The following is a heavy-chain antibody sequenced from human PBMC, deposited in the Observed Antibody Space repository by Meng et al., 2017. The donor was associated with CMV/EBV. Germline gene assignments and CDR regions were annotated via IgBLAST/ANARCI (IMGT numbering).Heavy chain of an antibody. CDR3: ARGRDRPYYCYGMDV. D-gene: IGHD5-24*01. CDR1: GDSVSSNSAA. CDR2: TYYRSKWYN. Sequence: LRLSCAISGDSVSSNSAAWNWIRQSPSRGLEWLGRTYYRSKWYNDYAVSVKSRITTSPDTSKNQFSLQLNSVTPEDTAVYYCARGRDRPYYCYGMDVWGQGTTVTVSS. J-gene: IGHJ6*02. V-gene: IGHV6-1*01.